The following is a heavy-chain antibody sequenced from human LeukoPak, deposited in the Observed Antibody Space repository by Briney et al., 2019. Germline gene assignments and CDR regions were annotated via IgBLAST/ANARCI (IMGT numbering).Heavy chain of an antibody. J-gene: IGHJ5*02. CDR3: ASDFSSMMVRALYNWFDP. D-gene: IGHD6-19*01. V-gene: IGHV1-2*02. CDR2: INPNSGGT. CDR1: GYTFTGYY. Sequence: ASVKVSCKASGYTFTGYYMHWVRQAPGQRLEWMGWINPNSGGTNSAQKFQGRVTMTRDTSISTAYVELSRLRSDDTAVYYCASDFSSMMVRALYNWFDPWGQGTLGTVSS.